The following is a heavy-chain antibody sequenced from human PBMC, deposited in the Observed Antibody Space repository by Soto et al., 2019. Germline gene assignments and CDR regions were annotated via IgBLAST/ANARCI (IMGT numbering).Heavy chain of an antibody. D-gene: IGHD3-10*01. J-gene: IGHJ6*02. Sequence: ASVKVSCKASGYTFTSYDINWVRQATGQGLEWMGWMNPNSGNTGYAQKFQGRVTMTRNTSISTAYMELSSLRSEDTAVYYCARPITMVRGVISYNYYYYGMDVWGQGTTVTVSS. CDR2: MNPNSGNT. CDR3: ARPITMVRGVISYNYYYYGMDV. V-gene: IGHV1-8*01. CDR1: GYTFTSYD.